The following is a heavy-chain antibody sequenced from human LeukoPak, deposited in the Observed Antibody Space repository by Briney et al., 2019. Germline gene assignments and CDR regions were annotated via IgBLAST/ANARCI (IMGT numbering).Heavy chain of an antibody. CDR2: IIHSGST. V-gene: IGHV4-34*12. CDR1: SGSFSGYY. D-gene: IGHD4-17*01. Sequence: SETLSLTCAVYSGSFSGYYWSWIRQPPGKGLEWIGEIIHSGSTNYNPSLKSRVTISVDTSKNQFSLKLSSVTAADTAVYYCAQVTTVTNYYYYGMDVWGQGTTVTVSS. J-gene: IGHJ6*02. CDR3: AQVTTVTNYYYYGMDV.